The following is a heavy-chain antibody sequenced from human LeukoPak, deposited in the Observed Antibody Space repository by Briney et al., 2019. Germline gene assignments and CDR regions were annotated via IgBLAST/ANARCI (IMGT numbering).Heavy chain of an antibody. CDR1: GFTFSNCA. CDR3: ARDRCSTITCSPDY. CDR2: IRYDGSIK. D-gene: IGHD2-2*01. Sequence: GXSLRLSCAASGFTFSNCAMHWVRQAPGKGLEWGAFIRYDGSIKYYVDSVKGRFTISRHNSKNTVYLQMNSLRTEDTAVYYCARDRCSTITCSPDYWGQETLVTVSS. V-gene: IGHV3-30*02. J-gene: IGHJ4*02.